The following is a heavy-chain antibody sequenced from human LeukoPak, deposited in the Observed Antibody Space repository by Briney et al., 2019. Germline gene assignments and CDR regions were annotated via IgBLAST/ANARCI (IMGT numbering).Heavy chain of an antibody. D-gene: IGHD3-22*01. CDR3: ARMSYYDSSGDNWFDP. J-gene: IGHJ5*02. Sequence: ASVKVSCKASGYTFTNYGIAWVRQAPGQGLEWMGWMNPNSGNTGYAQKFQGRVTMTRDTSISTAYMELSSLRSEDTAVYYCARMSYYDSSGDNWFDPWGQGTLVTVSS. CDR2: MNPNSGNT. V-gene: IGHV1-8*01. CDR1: GYTFTNYG.